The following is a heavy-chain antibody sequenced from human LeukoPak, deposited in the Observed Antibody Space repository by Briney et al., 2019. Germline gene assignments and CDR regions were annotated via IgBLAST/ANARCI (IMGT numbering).Heavy chain of an antibody. CDR2: INPNSGGT. V-gene: IGHV1-2*02. CDR3: ARAREAGDWFDP. Sequence: ASVKVSCKASGYTFTGYYMHWVRQAPGQGLEWMGWINPNSGGTNYAQKFQGRVTMTRDTSISTAYMELSRLRSDDTAVYYCARAREAGDWFDPWGQGTLVTVSS. D-gene: IGHD1-26*01. CDR1: GYTFTGYY. J-gene: IGHJ5*02.